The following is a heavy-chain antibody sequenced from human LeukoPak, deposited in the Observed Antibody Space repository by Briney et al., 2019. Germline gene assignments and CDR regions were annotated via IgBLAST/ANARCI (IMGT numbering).Heavy chain of an antibody. CDR2: ISAYSRNT. Sequence: ASVKVSCKASGYTFTNYGISWVRQAPGQGLEWMGWISAYSRNTNSAQNLQGRVTMTTDTSTSTAYMELRSLRSDDTAVYYCARGSVYYYYIDVWGKGTTVTVSS. CDR3: ARGSVYYYYIDV. CDR1: GYTFTNYG. J-gene: IGHJ6*03. V-gene: IGHV1-18*01.